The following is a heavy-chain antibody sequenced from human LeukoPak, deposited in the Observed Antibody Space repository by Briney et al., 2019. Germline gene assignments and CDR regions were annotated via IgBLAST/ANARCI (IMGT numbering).Heavy chain of an antibody. CDR3: ARAVIVAAGTGPVDI. Sequence: GGSLRLSCAASGFSFSTYTMNWVRQAPGKGLEWVSSIVSSTNNMYYADSVKGRITISRDNAKNSLYLQMDSLRAEDTAVYYCARAVIVAAGTGPVDIWGQGTMVTVSS. CDR1: GFSFSTYT. CDR2: IVSSTNNM. D-gene: IGHD5-12*01. J-gene: IGHJ3*02. V-gene: IGHV3-21*01.